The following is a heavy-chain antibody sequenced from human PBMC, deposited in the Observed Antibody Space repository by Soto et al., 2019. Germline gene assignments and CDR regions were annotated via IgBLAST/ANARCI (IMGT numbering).Heavy chain of an antibody. V-gene: IGHV1-69*13. CDR2: IIPIFGTA. D-gene: IGHD2-21*02. Sequence: GALVKVSCKASGGTFSSYAISWVRQAPGQGLEWMGGIIPIFGTANYAQKFQGRVTITADESTSTAYMELSSLRFEDTAVYYCARVDEVVTAILTTQATKGYYYYGMDVWGQGTTVTVSS. CDR3: ARVDEVVTAILTTQATKGYYYYGMDV. CDR1: GGTFSSYA. J-gene: IGHJ6*02.